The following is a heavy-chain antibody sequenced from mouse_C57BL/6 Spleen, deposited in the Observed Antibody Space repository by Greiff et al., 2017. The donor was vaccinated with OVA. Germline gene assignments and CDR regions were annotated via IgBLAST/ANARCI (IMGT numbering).Heavy chain of an antibody. D-gene: IGHD1-1*01. V-gene: IGHV2-9-1*01. CDR2: IWTGGGT. J-gene: IGHJ4*01. Sequence: QVQLKESGPGLVAPSQRLSITCTVSGFSLTSYAISWVRQPPGKGLEWLGVIWTGGGTNYNSALKSRLSISKDNSKSQVFLKMNSLQTDDTARYYCARNYYGSSPLAMDYWGQGTSVTVSS. CDR1: GFSLTSYA. CDR3: ARNYYGSSPLAMDY.